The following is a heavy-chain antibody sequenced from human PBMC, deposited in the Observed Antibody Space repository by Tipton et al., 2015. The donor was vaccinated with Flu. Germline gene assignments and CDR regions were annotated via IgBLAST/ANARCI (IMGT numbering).Heavy chain of an antibody. J-gene: IGHJ4*02. Sequence: QLVQSGVEVKKPEESLKISCKASGYFFTGYWIGWVRQMPGKGLEWMGIIYPGDSDTRYRPSFQGQVTISADKSTNTAYLQWGSLKASDTAMYYCARRGTTSFFFDSWGQGTLVTVAS. CDR1: GYFFTGYW. V-gene: IGHV5-51*03. CDR3: ARRGTTSFFFDS. D-gene: IGHD2/OR15-2a*01. CDR2: IYPGDSDT.